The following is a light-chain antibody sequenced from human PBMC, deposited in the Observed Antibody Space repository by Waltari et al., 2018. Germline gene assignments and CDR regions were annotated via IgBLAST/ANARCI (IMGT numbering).Light chain of an antibody. CDR3: QTGGHGTWV. CDR1: SGHSSNV. J-gene: IGLJ3*02. CDR2: VNSDGSH. V-gene: IGLV4-69*01. Sequence: QLVLTQAPSASASLGASVKLTCTLSSGHSSNVVAWHQQQPEKGPRYLMKVNSDGSHSKGDDNPDRFSGSSSGAERYLTISSLQSEDEADYYCQTGGHGTWVFGGGTKLTVL.